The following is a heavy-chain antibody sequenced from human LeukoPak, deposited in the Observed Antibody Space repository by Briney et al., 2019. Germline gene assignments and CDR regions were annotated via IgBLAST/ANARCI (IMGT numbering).Heavy chain of an antibody. CDR2: IYTSGST. Sequence: SQTLSLTCTVSGGSISSGSYFWSWIRQPAGKGLEWIGRIYTSGSTNYNPSLKSRVTISVDTSKNQFSLKLSSVTAADTAVYYCARGEYQLLLDWFDPWGQGTLVTVSS. CDR1: GGSISSGSYF. J-gene: IGHJ5*02. CDR3: ARGEYQLLLDWFDP. V-gene: IGHV4-61*02. D-gene: IGHD2-2*01.